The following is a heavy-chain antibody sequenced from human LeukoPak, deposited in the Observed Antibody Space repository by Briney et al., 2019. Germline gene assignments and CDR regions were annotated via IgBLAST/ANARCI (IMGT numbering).Heavy chain of an antibody. CDR3: ANDSLRGGSCYSGDCYSFDY. Sequence: GGSLRLSCAASGCSFDDYAMHWVRQAPGKGLEGVSGISWNSGSIGYTDSVKGRFTISRDNAKNSPYLQMNSLRAEDTAFNSLANDSLRGGSCYSGDCYSFDYWGQGTLVTVSS. CDR1: GCSFDDYA. D-gene: IGHD2-15*01. V-gene: IGHV3-9*01. CDR2: ISWNSGSI. J-gene: IGHJ4*02.